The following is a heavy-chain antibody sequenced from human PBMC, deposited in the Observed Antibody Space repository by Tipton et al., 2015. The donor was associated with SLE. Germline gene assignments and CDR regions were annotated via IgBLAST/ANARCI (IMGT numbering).Heavy chain of an antibody. Sequence: TLSLTCAVYGGSFSGYYWSWIRQPPGKGLEWFGRIYTSGSTNYNPSLKSRVTISVDTSKNQFSLKLSSVTAADTAVYYCARSQYGSGRPGAFDIWGQGTMVTVSS. CDR2: IYTSGST. CDR1: GGSFSGYY. V-gene: IGHV4-59*10. CDR3: ARSQYGSGRPGAFDI. J-gene: IGHJ3*02. D-gene: IGHD3-10*01.